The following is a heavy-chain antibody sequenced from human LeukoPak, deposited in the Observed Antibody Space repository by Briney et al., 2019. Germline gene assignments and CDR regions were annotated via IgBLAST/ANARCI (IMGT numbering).Heavy chain of an antibody. J-gene: IGHJ3*02. CDR3: ARDSSGSDAFDT. V-gene: IGHV3-53*01. Sequence: GGSLRLSCAASGFTVSSNYMSWVRQAPGKGLEWVSVIYSGGSTYYADSVKGRFTISRDNSKNTLYLQMNSLRAEDTAVYYCARDSSGSDAFDTWGQGTMVTFSS. D-gene: IGHD6-19*01. CDR1: GFTVSSNY. CDR2: IYSGGST.